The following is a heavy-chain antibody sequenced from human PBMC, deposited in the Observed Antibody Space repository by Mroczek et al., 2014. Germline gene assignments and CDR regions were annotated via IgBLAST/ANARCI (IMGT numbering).Heavy chain of an antibody. D-gene: IGHD2-21*02. CDR1: GFTFSEGW. CDR3: TTDAGVTIQPMFDY. J-gene: IGHJ4*02. CDR2: IKSIPDGGTT. Sequence: VQLVQSGGGLVKPGESLRLSCAASGFTFSEGWMSWVRQAPGKGLEWVARIKSIPDGGTTDYAAPVKGRFVISRDDSKDTVFLHMNFLTTDDTAVYYCTTDAGVTIQPMFDYWGQGTLVTVSS. V-gene: IGHV3-15*01.